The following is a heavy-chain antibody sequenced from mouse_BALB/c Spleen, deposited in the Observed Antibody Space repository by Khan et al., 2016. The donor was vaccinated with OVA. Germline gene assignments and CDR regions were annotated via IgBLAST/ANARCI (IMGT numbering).Heavy chain of an antibody. CDR2: ISNLAYSI. CDR1: GFTFSDYG. J-gene: IGHJ4*01. Sequence: EVQLQESGGGLVQPGGSRKLSCAASGFTFSDYGMAWVRQAPGKGPERVAFISNLAYSIYYVDTVTGRFTISRENAKNTLYLEMSSLRSEDTAMYYCARSWAMDYWGQGTSVTVSS. CDR3: ARSWAMDY. V-gene: IGHV5-15*02.